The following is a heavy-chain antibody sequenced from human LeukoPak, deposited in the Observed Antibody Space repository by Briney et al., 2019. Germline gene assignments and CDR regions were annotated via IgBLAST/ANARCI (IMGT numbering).Heavy chain of an antibody. V-gene: IGHV1-18*04. J-gene: IGHJ4*02. CDR2: ISANNGET. CDR1: GYTFTNYG. CDR3: ARVPPSAHQMLSSDY. D-gene: IGHD2-2*01. Sequence: ASVMVSCKASGYTFTNYGISLVRQAPGQGLEWMAWISANNGETRYAQNLQGRVTMTTDTSTSTAYMELRSLRSDDTAVYYCARVPPSAHQMLSSDYWGQGTQVTVPS.